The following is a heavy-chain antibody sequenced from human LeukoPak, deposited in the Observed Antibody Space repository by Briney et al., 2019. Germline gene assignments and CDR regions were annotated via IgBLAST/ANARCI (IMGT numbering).Heavy chain of an antibody. V-gene: IGHV1-2*02. CDR1: GYTLTVYY. CDR2: INPNSGGT. D-gene: IGHD1-26*01. CDR3: AREKGSRSYDY. Sequence: ASVTVSCKASGYTLTVYYMHWVRQAPGQGREWMGWINPNSGGTKFLQKFQGRVTMTRDTSISTAYMELSGLRSADTAVYYCAREKGSRSYDYWGQGTLVTVSS. J-gene: IGHJ4*02.